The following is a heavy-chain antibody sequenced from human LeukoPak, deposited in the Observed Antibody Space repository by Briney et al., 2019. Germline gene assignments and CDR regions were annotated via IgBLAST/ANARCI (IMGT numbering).Heavy chain of an antibody. CDR1: GFTFSSYA. CDR3: AREPNFDWLFHDAFDI. Sequence: PGRSLRLSCAASGFTFSSYAMHWVRQAPGKGLEWVAVISYDGSNKYYADSVKGRFTISRDNSKNTLYLQMNGLRAEDTAVYYCAREPNFDWLFHDAFDIWGQGTMVTVSS. V-gene: IGHV3-30*04. D-gene: IGHD3-9*01. CDR2: ISYDGSNK. J-gene: IGHJ3*02.